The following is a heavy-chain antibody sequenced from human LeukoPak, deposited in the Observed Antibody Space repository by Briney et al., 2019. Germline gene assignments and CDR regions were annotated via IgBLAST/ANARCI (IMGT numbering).Heavy chain of an antibody. CDR1: GYTFSAYG. CDR3: VRDGGAGLDY. J-gene: IGHJ4*02. Sequence: PGKSLRLSCAASGYTFSAYGLHWVRQAPGKGLEWVAVIWYDGSKESYADSVRGRFTISKDDAKSTLYLQMNSLRVEDTAVYYCVRDGGAGLDYWGQGTLVTVSS. V-gene: IGHV3-33*01. D-gene: IGHD3-16*01. CDR2: IWYDGSKE.